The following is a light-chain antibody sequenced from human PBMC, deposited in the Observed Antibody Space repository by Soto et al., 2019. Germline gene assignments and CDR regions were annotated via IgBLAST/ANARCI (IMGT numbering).Light chain of an antibody. CDR3: QECGSSPWT. CDR1: QSVSSY. CDR2: AAS. V-gene: IGKV3-20*01. Sequence: EIVMTQSPGTLSLSPGERSTLSCRASQSVSSYLAWYQQKPGQAPRLLIYAASSRATGIPDRFSGGGSGTDFTLTISRLGPEDFAVYYCQECGSSPWTFGQGTMVDIK. J-gene: IGKJ1*01.